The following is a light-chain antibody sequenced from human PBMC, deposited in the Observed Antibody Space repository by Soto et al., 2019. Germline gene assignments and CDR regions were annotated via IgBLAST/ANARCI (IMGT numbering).Light chain of an antibody. Sequence: DIQMTQSPSSLSAAVGDRVTITCLTSQTISDYLNWYQHKPGKAPKLLISAASSLQSGVPSRFSGSGSGTDFTLTISCLQSEDFATYYCQQLNSFPITFGQGTRLEIK. V-gene: IGKV1-39*01. CDR2: AAS. CDR3: QQLNSFPIT. CDR1: QTISDY. J-gene: IGKJ5*01.